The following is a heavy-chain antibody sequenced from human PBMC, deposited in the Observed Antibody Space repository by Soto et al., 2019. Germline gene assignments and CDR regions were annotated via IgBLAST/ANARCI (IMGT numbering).Heavy chain of an antibody. CDR2: IIPIFGTP. CDR3: ARGWATSCGYPFVP. D-gene: IGHD5-12*01. Sequence: QEQLVQSGAEVKKPGSSVKVSCKTSGGSFNSYSMSWVRQAPGQGLEWMGNIIPIFGTPTYAQPFQGRVTISADISTSTVYMALTSLTFEDTAVYSCARGWATSCGYPFVPWGSGSLVAATS. V-gene: IGHV1-69*06. J-gene: IGHJ5*02. CDR1: GGSFNSYS.